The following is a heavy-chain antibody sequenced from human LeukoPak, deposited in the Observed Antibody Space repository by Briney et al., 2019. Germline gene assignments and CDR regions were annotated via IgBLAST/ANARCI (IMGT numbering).Heavy chain of an antibody. V-gene: IGHV4-34*01. CDR3: ARRPYCSSTSCSSRGGRRYYYGMDV. CDR2: INHSGST. CDR1: GGSFSGYY. Sequence: SETLSLTCAVYGGSFSGYYWSWIRRPPGKGLEWIGEINHSGSTNYNPSLKSRVTISVDTSKNQFSLKLSSVAAADTAVYYCARRPYCSSTSCSSRGGRRYYYGMDVWGQGTTVTVSS. D-gene: IGHD2-2*01. J-gene: IGHJ6*02.